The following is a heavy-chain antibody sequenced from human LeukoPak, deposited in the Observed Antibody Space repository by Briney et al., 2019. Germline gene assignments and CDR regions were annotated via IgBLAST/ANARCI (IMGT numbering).Heavy chain of an antibody. CDR1: GGTFSSHA. J-gene: IGHJ4*02. Sequence: SVKVSCKASGGTFSSHAISWVRQAPGQGLEWMGGIIPIFGTPNYAQKFQGRVTMTRDTSTSTVYMELSSLRSEDTAVYYCARAAGDTYGYRYYSDYWGQGTLVSVSS. CDR2: IIPIFGTP. D-gene: IGHD5-18*01. CDR3: ARAAGDTYGYRYYSDY. V-gene: IGHV1-69*05.